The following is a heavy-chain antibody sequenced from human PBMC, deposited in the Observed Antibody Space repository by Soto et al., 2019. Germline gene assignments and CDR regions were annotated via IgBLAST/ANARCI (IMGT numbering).Heavy chain of an antibody. CDR3: ARDRHYDYVWGSYRFYYYYVMDV. CDR2: INPNSGGT. CDR1: GYTFTGYY. V-gene: IGHV1-2*04. D-gene: IGHD3-16*02. J-gene: IGHJ6*02. Sequence: ASVKVSCKASGYTFTGYYMHWVRQAPGQGLEWMGWINPNSGGTSYAQKFQGWVTMTRDTSISTAYMELSRLRSDDTAVYYCARDRHYDYVWGSYRFYYYYVMDVWGQGTTVTVSS.